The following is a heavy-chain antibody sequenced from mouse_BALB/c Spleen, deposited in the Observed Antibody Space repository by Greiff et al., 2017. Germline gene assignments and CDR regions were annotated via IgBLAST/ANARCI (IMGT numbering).Heavy chain of an antibody. CDR2: ISTYYGNT. J-gene: IGHJ2*01. V-gene: IGHV1-67*01. CDR3: AREDFDY. Sequence: QVQLQQSGPELVRPGVSVKISCKGSGYTFTDYAMHWVKQSHAKSLEWIGVISTYYGNTNYNQKFKGKVTMTVDKSSSTAYMELARLTSEDSAIYYCAREDFDYWGQGTTLTVSS. CDR1: GYTFTDYA.